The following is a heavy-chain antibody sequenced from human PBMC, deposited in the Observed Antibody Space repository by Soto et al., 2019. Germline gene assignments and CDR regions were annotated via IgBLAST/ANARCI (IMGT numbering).Heavy chain of an antibody. V-gene: IGHV1-18*01. CDR1: GYSFHNYG. J-gene: IGHJ4*02. CDR2: ISGQIAKT. Sequence: QVQLVQSGPEVKKPGASVKVSCQASGYSFHNYGIIWVRQAPGKGLEWMGWISGQIAKTNYEQKFQGKGSMTTDTSPSIAYLALNTLTSDDTAIYFCARGPPSGSFSLTPRYWGQGTLGNVSA. CDR3: ARGPPSGSFSLTPRY. D-gene: IGHD1-26*01.